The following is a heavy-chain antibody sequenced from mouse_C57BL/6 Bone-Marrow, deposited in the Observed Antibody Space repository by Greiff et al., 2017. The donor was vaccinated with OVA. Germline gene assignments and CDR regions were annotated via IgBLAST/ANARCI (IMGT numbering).Heavy chain of an antibody. J-gene: IGHJ3*01. CDR1: GYTFTSYW. CDR3: ARDWFAY. CDR2: IDPSDSYT. Sequence: QVQLQQSGAELVMPGASVKLSCKASGYTFTSYWMHWVKQRPGQGLEWIGAIDPSDSYTNYNQKFKGKSTLTVDKSSSTAYMQLSSLTSEDSAVYYCARDWFAYWGQGTLVTVSA. V-gene: IGHV1-69*01.